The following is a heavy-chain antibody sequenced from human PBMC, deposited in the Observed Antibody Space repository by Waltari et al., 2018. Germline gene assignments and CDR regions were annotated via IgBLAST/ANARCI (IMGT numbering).Heavy chain of an antibody. V-gene: IGHV4-34*01. J-gene: IGHJ1*01. CDR2: INQSGST. CDR3: ARRRTYYYDSSGYYTHGYFQH. CDR1: GGSFSGYY. Sequence: QVQLQQWGAGLLKPSETLSLTCAVYGGSFSGYYWSWIRQPPGKGLEWIGEINQSGSTNYNPSLKSRVTISVDTSKNQFSLKLSSVTAADTAVYYCARRRTYYYDSSGYYTHGYFQHWGQGTLVTVSS. D-gene: IGHD3-22*01.